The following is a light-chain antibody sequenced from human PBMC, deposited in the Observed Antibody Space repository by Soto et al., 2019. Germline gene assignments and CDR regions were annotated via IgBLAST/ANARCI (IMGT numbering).Light chain of an antibody. CDR1: QDITNC. Sequence: EIQMTQSPSSLSASVGDRVTITCQATQDITNCLNWYQQKPGQAPKLLIYDASNLETGVPARFSGSRSGTDFSVTITSLQPEDTATYYCQQYEEHPCQLGQVTTVDIK. J-gene: IGKJ1*01. CDR3: QQYEEHPCQ. V-gene: IGKV1-33*01. CDR2: DAS.